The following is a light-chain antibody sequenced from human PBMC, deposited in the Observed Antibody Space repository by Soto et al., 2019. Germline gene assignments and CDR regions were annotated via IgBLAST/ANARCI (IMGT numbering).Light chain of an antibody. CDR1: QSISSW. CDR2: DAS. Sequence: DIQMTQSPSTLSASVGDRVTITCWASQSISSWLAWYQQKPGKAPKLLIYDASSLESGVPSRFSGSGAGTDFTLTISSLQPEDFATYYCQQSYSTPWTFGQGTEVDI. J-gene: IGKJ1*01. CDR3: QQSYSTPWT. V-gene: IGKV1-5*01.